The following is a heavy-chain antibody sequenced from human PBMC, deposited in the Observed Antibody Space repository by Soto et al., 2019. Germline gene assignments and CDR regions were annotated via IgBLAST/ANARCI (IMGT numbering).Heavy chain of an antibody. D-gene: IGHD6-19*01. CDR2: IGTGGDT. CDR3: ARVPWQWLGGYAFDI. CDR1: GFTFSSYA. Sequence: GSLRLTCAASGFTFSSYAMHWVRETTGTGLEWVSAIGTGGDTYYSDSVRGRFTISRENSKNSLYLQMNSLRAGDTAVYYCARVPWQWLGGYAFDIWGQGTMVTVSS. V-gene: IGHV3-13*04. J-gene: IGHJ3*02.